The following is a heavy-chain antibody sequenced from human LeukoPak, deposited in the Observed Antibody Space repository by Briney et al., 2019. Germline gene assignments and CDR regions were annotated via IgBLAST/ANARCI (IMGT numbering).Heavy chain of an antibody. V-gene: IGHV3-30*02. J-gene: IGHJ3*02. Sequence: GGSLRLSCAASGFTFSSYGMHRVRQAPGKGLEGVAFIRYDGSNKYYADSVKGRFTISRDNSKNTLYLQMNSLRAEDTAVYYCAKDLTGDLDAFDIWGQGTMVTVSS. CDR3: AKDLTGDLDAFDI. CDR2: IRYDGSNK. D-gene: IGHD7-27*01. CDR1: GFTFSSYG.